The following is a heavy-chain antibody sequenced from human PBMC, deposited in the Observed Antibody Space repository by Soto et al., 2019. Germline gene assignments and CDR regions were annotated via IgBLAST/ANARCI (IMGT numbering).Heavy chain of an antibody. CDR2: IIPIFGAL. CDR3: ARRAVAPAPIGYFHYHLDV. J-gene: IGHJ6*02. Sequence: QVQLVQSGAEVMKPGSSVKVSCKTSGGTFDNYAINWVRQAPGQGLEWMGGIIPIFGALNYAQKFQGRVTITADKSTSSAYMELGSLTSEDTAVYYCARRAVAPAPIGYFHYHLDVWGQGTTVTVSS. CDR1: GGTFDNYA. D-gene: IGHD2-2*02. V-gene: IGHV1-69*06.